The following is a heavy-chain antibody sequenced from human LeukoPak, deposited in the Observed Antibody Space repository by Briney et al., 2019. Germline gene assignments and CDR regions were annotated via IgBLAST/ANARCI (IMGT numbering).Heavy chain of an antibody. Sequence: GGSLRLSCGASGFTVSSNYMSWVRQAPGKGLEWVSVIYSGSSTYYADSVKGRFTISRDNSKNTLYLQMNSLRAKDTAVYYCASTTPLWFGELLSYYFDYWGQGTLVTVSS. CDR1: GFTVSSNY. V-gene: IGHV3-66*01. J-gene: IGHJ4*02. CDR2: IYSGSST. CDR3: ASTTPLWFGELLSYYFDY. D-gene: IGHD3-10*01.